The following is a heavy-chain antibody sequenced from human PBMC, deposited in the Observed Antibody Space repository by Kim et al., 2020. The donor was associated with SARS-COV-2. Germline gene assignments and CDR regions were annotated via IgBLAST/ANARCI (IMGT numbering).Heavy chain of an antibody. CDR1: GGSFSGYY. D-gene: IGHD3-10*01. CDR3: ARGVRITMVRGVMFDY. J-gene: IGHJ4*02. Sequence: SETLSLTCAVYGGSFSGYYWSWIRQPPGKGLEWIGEINHSGSTNYNPSLKSRVTISVDTSKNQFSLKLSSVTAADTAVYYCARGVRITMVRGVMFDYWGQGTLVTVSS. V-gene: IGHV4-34*01. CDR2: INHSGST.